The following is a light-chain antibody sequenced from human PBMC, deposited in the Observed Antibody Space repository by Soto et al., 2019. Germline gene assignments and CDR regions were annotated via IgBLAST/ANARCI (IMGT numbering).Light chain of an antibody. CDR2: GAS. Sequence: EIVLTQSPGTPSLSPGERATLSCRASQSVSSRLAWYQQRPGQAPRLLVSGASSRATGIPDRFSGSGSGTDFTLTISRLEPEDFALYYCQHYAHNSPITFGQGTRVEIK. CDR3: QHYAHNSPIT. J-gene: IGKJ5*01. V-gene: IGKV3-20*01. CDR1: QSVSSR.